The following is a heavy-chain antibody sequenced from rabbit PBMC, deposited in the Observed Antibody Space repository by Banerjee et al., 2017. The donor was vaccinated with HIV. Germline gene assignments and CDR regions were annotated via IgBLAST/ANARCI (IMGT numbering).Heavy chain of an antibody. Sequence: QSLEESGGDLVKPGASLTLTCTASGLDFSSSYWICWVRQAPGKGLEWIACIDVSSGSTHYASWAKGRFTVSKTSSTTVTLQMTSLTAADTATYFCARSSAGVGGDAYVEYFKLWGQGTLVTVS. V-gene: IGHV1S40*01. CDR2: IDVSSGST. CDR3: ARSSAGVGGDAYVEYFKL. J-gene: IGHJ4*01. CDR1: GLDFSSSYW. D-gene: IGHD6-1*01.